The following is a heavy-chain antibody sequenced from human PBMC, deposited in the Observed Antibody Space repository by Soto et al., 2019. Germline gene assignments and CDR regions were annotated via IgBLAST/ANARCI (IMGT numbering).Heavy chain of an antibody. V-gene: IGHV3-30-3*01. CDR1: GFTFSSYT. CDR2: ISYDGSDK. CDR3: ARDEAQEDAFDV. J-gene: IGHJ3*01. Sequence: PGGSLRLACAGTGFTFSSYTFHWVRRAPGSGLEWVAVISYDGSDKLYADSVKGRFTISRDNSKNTVYLHMNSLTTEDTAVYYCARDEAQEDAFDVWGQGTVVTVSS.